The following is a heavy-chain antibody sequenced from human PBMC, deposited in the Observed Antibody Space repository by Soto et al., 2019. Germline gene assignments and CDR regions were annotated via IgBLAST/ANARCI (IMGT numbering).Heavy chain of an antibody. J-gene: IGHJ4*02. D-gene: IGHD3-22*01. Sequence: TGGSLRLSCAASGFTFSSYAMSWVRQAPGKGLEWVSAISGSGGSTYYADSVKGRFTISRDNSKNTLYLQMSSLRAEDTAVYYCAKDLGLDSGYSHLFGYWGQGTLVTVYS. V-gene: IGHV3-23*01. CDR2: ISGSGGST. CDR1: GFTFSSYA. CDR3: AKDLGLDSGYSHLFGY.